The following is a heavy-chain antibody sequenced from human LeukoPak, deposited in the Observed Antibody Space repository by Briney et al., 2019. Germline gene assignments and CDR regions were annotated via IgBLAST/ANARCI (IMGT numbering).Heavy chain of an antibody. D-gene: IGHD2-2*01. Sequence: ASVKVSCKASGYTFTSYDINWVRQATGQGLEWMGWMNPNSGNTGYAQKFQGRVTMTRNTSISTAYMELSSLRSEDTAVYYCARAGSMVPAAIFGYYYYCGMDVWGQGTTVTVSS. CDR1: GYTFTSYD. V-gene: IGHV1-8*01. CDR3: ARAGSMVPAAIFGYYYYCGMDV. J-gene: IGHJ6*02. CDR2: MNPNSGNT.